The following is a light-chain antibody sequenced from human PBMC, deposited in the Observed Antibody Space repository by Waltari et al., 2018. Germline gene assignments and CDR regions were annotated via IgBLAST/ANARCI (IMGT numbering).Light chain of an antibody. Sequence: CRASQHINNYFNWYQQKPGKAPNLLIYAASSLHTGVPSRFSGSGSGTDFTLTINSLQADDVATYYCQQSSSTPQDAFGQGTKLEIK. CDR3: QQSSSTPQDA. J-gene: IGKJ2*01. V-gene: IGKV1-39*01. CDR2: AAS. CDR1: QHINNY.